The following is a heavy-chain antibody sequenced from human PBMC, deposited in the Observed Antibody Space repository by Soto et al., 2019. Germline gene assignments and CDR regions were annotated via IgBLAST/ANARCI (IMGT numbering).Heavy chain of an antibody. V-gene: IGHV2-26*01. J-gene: IGHJ4*02. CDR1: GFSLSNARMG. Sequence: SGPTLVNPTETLTLTCTVSGFSLSNARMGVSWIRQPPGKALEWPAHIFSNDEKSYSTSLKSRLTISKDTSKSHVVLTMTNMDPVDTATYYCQPSTYYYDSSGPSGGGDYCDYWGQGTLVTVSS. CDR3: QPSTYYYDSSGPSGGGDYCDY. D-gene: IGHD3-22*01. CDR2: IFSNDEK.